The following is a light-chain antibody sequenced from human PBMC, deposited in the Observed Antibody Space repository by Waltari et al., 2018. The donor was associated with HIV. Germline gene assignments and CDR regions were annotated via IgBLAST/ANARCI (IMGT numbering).Light chain of an antibody. CDR1: SSNIGSNT. Sequence: QSVLTQPPSASGTPGQRVTISCSGSSSNIGSNTVNWYRQLPGTAPKLLTYSNNRRPSGVPDRFSGSKSGTSASLAISGLQSDYEADYYCATWDDSLNGWVFGGGTKLTVL. V-gene: IGLV1-44*01. CDR2: SNN. J-gene: IGLJ3*02. CDR3: ATWDDSLNGWV.